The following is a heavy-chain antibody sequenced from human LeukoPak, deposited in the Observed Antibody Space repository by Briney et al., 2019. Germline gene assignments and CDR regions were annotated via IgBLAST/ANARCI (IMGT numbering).Heavy chain of an antibody. V-gene: IGHV1-2*02. CDR2: INPNSGGT. CDR3: AKDAVTVATPYFDF. Sequence: ASVKVSCKASGYTFTGFYMHWVRQAPGQGLEWMGWINPNSGGTKSAQKFQGRVTMTRDTSISTAYMELSRLRSDDTAVYFCAKDAVTVATPYFDFWGQGTLVTVSS. CDR1: GYTFTGFY. D-gene: IGHD4-11*01. J-gene: IGHJ4*02.